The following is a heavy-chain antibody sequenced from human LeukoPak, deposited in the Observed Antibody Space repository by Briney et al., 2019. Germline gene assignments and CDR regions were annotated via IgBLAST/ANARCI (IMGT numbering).Heavy chain of an antibody. CDR2: ISSSGSTI. Sequence: QPGGSLRLSCAASGFTFSSYEMNWVRQAPGKGLEWVSYISSSGSTIYYADSVKGRFTISRDNAKNSLYLQMNSLRAEDTAVYYCAKVKWLAGSYYYYYMDVWGKGTTVTISS. J-gene: IGHJ6*03. CDR1: GFTFSSYE. D-gene: IGHD6-19*01. V-gene: IGHV3-48*03. CDR3: AKVKWLAGSYYYYYMDV.